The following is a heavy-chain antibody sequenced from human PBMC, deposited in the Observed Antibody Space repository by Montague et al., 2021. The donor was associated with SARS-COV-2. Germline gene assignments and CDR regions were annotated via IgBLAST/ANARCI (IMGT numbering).Heavy chain of an antibody. V-gene: IGHV4-39*07. J-gene: IGHJ6*02. D-gene: IGHD6-13*01. CDR1: GGSISSSSYY. Sequence: ETLSLTCTVSGGSISSSSYYWGWIRQPPGKGLEWIGGIYYSGSTYYNPSLKSRVTISVDTSKNQFSLKLSSVTAADTAVYYCARVGRQQLVRLSGMDVWGQGTTVTVSS. CDR3: ARVGRQQLVRLSGMDV. CDR2: IYYSGST.